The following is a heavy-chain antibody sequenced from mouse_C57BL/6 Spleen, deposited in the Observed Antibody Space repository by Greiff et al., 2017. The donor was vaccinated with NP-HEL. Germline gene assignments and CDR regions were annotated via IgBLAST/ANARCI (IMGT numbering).Heavy chain of an antibody. CDR1: GFTFSSYA. Sequence: EVQVVESGEGLVKPGGSLKLSCAASGFTFSSYAMSWVRQTPEKRLEWVAYISSGGDYIYYADTVKGRFTISRDNARNTLYLQMSSLKSEDTAMYYCTREDYKRYAMDYWGQGTSVTVSS. J-gene: IGHJ4*01. CDR3: TREDYKRYAMDY. V-gene: IGHV5-9-1*02. D-gene: IGHD2-12*01. CDR2: ISSGGDYI.